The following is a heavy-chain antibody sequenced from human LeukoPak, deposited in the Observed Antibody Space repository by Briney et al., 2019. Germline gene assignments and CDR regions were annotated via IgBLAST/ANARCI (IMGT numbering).Heavy chain of an antibody. CDR3: ARLVVAAASLFDY. J-gene: IGHJ4*02. D-gene: IGHD2-15*01. V-gene: IGHV4-34*01. CDR2: INHSGST. CDR1: GGSFSGYY. Sequence: PSETLSLTCAVYGGSFSGYYWSWIRQPPGKGLEWIGEINHSGSTNYNPSLKSRVTISVDTSKNQFSLKLSSVTVADTAVYYCARLVVAAASLFDYWGQGTLVTVSS.